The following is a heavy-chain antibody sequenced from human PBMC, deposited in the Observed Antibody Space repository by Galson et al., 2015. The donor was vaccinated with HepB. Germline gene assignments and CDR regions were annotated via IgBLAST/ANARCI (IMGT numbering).Heavy chain of an antibody. CDR1: GYSISSGYY. CDR3: ARHEHYDSGSYYRL. J-gene: IGHJ4*02. V-gene: IGHV4-38-2*02. D-gene: IGHD3-10*01. CDR2: IYHSGST. Sequence: ETLSLTCTVSGYSISSGYYWGWIRQPPGKGLEWIGSIYHSGSTYYNPSLKSRVTISVDTSKKQFSLKLSSVTAADTAVYYCARHEHYDSGSYYRLWGQGTLVTVSS.